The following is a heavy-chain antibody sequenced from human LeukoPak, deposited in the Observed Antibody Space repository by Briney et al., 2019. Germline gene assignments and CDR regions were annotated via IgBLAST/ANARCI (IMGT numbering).Heavy chain of an antibody. CDR1: GSTFSSYA. V-gene: IGHV3-23*01. J-gene: IGHJ4*02. CDR3: ARYPSGIAAAGAEDY. Sequence: PGGSLRLSCAASGSTFSSYAMSWVRQAPGKGLEWVSAISGSGGSTYYADSVKGRFTISRDNSKNTLYLQMNSLRAEDTAVYYCARYPSGIAAAGAEDYWGQGTLVTVSS. D-gene: IGHD6-13*01. CDR2: ISGSGGST.